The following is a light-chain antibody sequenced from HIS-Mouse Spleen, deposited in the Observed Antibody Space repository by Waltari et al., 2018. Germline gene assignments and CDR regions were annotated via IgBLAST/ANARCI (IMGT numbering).Light chain of an antibody. CDR3: CSYAGSYVV. CDR2: DVS. J-gene: IGLJ2*01. Sequence: QSALTQPRSVSGSPGQSVTISCPATTIDVGGYNYVSWYQQPPGKAPNLMIYDVSKRPSGVPDRFSGSKSGNTASLTISGLQAEDEADYYCCSYAGSYVVFGGGTKLTVL. V-gene: IGLV2-11*02. CDR1: TIDVGGYNY.